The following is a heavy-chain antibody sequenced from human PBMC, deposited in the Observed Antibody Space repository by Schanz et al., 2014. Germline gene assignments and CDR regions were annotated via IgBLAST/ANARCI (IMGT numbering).Heavy chain of an antibody. CDR3: ARGRVVPAAPEFDY. J-gene: IGHJ4*02. D-gene: IGHD2-2*01. CDR1: SASIRTYY. CDR2: IYYSGST. Sequence: QVQLQESGPGLVKPSETLSLTCTVSSASIRTYYWSWIRQPPGKGLEWIGYIYYSGSTTYNPSLKSRVTISVDTSKKQFSLNLSSVTAADMAVYYCARGRVVPAAPEFDYWGQGILVTVSS. V-gene: IGHV4-59*01.